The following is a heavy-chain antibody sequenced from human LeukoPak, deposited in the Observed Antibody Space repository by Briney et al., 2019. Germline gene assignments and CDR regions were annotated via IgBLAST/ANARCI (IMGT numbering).Heavy chain of an antibody. CDR1: GFTFSSHA. CDR3: ARDRMSGSGWLKEGSRVAYFDY. Sequence: GGSLRLSCAASGFTFSSHAMHWVRQAPGKGLEWVAVILYDGSNKYYADSVKGRFTISRDNSKNTLYLQMNSLRAEDTAVYYCARDRMSGSGWLKEGSRVAYFDYWGQGTLVTVSS. D-gene: IGHD6-19*01. V-gene: IGHV3-30*04. CDR2: ILYDGSNK. J-gene: IGHJ4*02.